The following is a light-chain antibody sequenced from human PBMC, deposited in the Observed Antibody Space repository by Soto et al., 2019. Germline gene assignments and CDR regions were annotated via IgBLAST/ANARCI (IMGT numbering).Light chain of an antibody. CDR3: YSAADNNVV. V-gene: IGLV3-27*01. CDR2: KDS. Sequence: SYELTQPSSVSVSPGQTARITCSGDVLAKKYARWFQQKPGHAPVLVIYKDSERPSGIPERFSGSSSGTTVTLTISGAQFEDEADYYCYSAADNNVVFGGGTKITVL. CDR1: VLAKKY. J-gene: IGLJ2*01.